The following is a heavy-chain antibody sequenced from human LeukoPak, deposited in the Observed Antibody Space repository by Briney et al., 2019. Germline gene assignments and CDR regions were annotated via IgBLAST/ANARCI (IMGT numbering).Heavy chain of an antibody. V-gene: IGHV3-53*01. CDR3: ARGVEPLAANTLAY. CDR2: LYSDGNT. J-gene: IGHJ4*02. CDR1: GFTVITND. Sequence: AGSLRLSCAASGFTVITNDMTWVRQAPGKGLEWVSVLYSDGNTKYADSVQGRFTISRDNSKNTLYLEMNTLSPDDTAVYYCARGVEPLAANTLAYWGQGTLVTVSS. D-gene: IGHD1-14*01.